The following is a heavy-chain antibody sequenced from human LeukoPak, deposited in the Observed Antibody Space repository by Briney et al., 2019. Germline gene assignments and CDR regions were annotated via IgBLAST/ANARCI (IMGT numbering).Heavy chain of an antibody. J-gene: IGHJ4*02. Sequence: SSETLSLTCSISGASIGSEYRSWIRQPAGKGLEWIGRIYRSGSTNSNPSLKSRVSMSVDTSKNQFSLRLSSVTAADTAIYYCARSVPSVAGSLDFWGQGTLVTVSS. D-gene: IGHD6-19*01. V-gene: IGHV4-4*07. CDR2: IYRSGST. CDR3: ARSVPSVAGSLDF. CDR1: GASIGSEY.